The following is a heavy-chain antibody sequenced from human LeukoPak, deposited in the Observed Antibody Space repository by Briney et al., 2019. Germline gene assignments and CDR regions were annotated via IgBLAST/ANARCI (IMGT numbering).Heavy chain of an antibody. CDR3: ARDGDIVVVVAARYGMDV. V-gene: IGHV1-2*02. J-gene: IGHJ6*02. CDR1: GYTFTGYY. Sequence: ASVKVSCKASGYTFTGYYMHWVRQAPGQGLEWMGWINPNSGGTNYAQKFQGRVTMTRDTSISTAYMELSRLRSDDTAVYYCARDGDIVVVVAARYGMDVWGQGTTVTVSS. D-gene: IGHD2-15*01. CDR2: INPNSGGT.